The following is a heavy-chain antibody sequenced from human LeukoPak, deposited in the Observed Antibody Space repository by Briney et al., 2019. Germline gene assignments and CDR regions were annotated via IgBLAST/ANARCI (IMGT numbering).Heavy chain of an antibody. CDR3: AKGGSGYSYGHPFDY. V-gene: IGHV3-9*03. D-gene: IGHD5-18*01. CDR2: ISWNSGSI. J-gene: IGHJ4*02. CDR1: GFTFDDYA. Sequence: GGSLRLSCAASGFTFDDYAMHWVRQAPGKGLEWVSGISWNSGSIGYADSVKGRFTISRDNAKNSLYLQMNSLRAEDMALYYCAKGGSGYSYGHPFDYWGQGTLVTVSS.